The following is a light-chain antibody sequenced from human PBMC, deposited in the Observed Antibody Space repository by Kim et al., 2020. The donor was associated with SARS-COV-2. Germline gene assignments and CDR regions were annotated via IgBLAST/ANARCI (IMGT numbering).Light chain of an antibody. V-gene: IGKV3-11*01. Sequence: TSGESATLSRRASQSLRCRSLGWYQQKPGQTTRLLMYDASNRATGIPARFSGSGSGTDFTLTISSLEPEDFAVYYCQQRFNWPITFGQGTRLEIK. CDR3: QQRFNWPIT. CDR1: QSLRCRS. J-gene: IGKJ5*01. CDR2: DAS.